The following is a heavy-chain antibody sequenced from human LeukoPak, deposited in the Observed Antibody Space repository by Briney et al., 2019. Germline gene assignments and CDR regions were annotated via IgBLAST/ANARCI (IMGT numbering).Heavy chain of an antibody. CDR1: GFTFDGSA. CDR3: AREVQYDFWSGYFYMDV. V-gene: IGHV3-23*01. J-gene: IGHJ6*03. D-gene: IGHD3-3*01. CDR2: LSGSGGTT. Sequence: GGSLRLSCAASGFTFDGSAMSWVRQAAGKGLEWVSGLSGSGGTTYYADSVKGRFNISRDNSKNTLYLQMSGLRVEDTALYYCAREVQYDFWSGYFYMDVWGKGTTVTVSS.